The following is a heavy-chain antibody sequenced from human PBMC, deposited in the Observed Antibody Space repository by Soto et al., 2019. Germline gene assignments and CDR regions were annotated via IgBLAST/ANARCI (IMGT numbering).Heavy chain of an antibody. V-gene: IGHV1-3*01. CDR3: ARERLEMATIPLLFVY. Sequence: QVQLVQSGAEVKKPGASVKVSCKASGYTFTSYAMHWVRQAPGQRLEWMGWINAGNGNTKYSQKFQGRVTITRDTSASTAYMELSSLRSEDTAVYYCARERLEMATIPLLFVYWGQGTLVTVSS. D-gene: IGHD5-12*01. CDR2: INAGNGNT. CDR1: GYTFTSYA. J-gene: IGHJ4*02.